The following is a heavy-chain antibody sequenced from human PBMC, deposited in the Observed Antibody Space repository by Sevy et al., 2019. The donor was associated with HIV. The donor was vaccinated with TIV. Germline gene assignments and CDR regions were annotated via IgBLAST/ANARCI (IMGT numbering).Heavy chain of an antibody. D-gene: IGHD2-15*01. CDR1: GFTFSSFA. CDR2: INAISSNI. Sequence: GGSLRLSCAASGFTFSSFAMNWVRQAPGKGLEWVSSINAISSNIYYADSVKGRFTISRDNAENSLYLQMNSVRAEDTAVYYCARDLFSGGNAVYGYWGQGTLVTVSS. CDR3: ARDLFSGGNAVYGY. V-gene: IGHV3-21*01. J-gene: IGHJ4*02.